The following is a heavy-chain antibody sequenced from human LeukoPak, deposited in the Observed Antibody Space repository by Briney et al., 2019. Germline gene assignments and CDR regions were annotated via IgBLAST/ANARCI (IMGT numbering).Heavy chain of an antibody. D-gene: IGHD6-19*01. V-gene: IGHV3-23*01. Sequence: GGSLRLSCAASGFTFSTYAMSWVRQAPGKGLEWVSGIFGSGAGTHYADSVKGRFTISRDNSKNTLYLQMNSLRAEDTAVYYCAKDALGTVAGLEEPWDWGQGTLVTVSS. CDR1: GFTFSTYA. CDR2: IFGSGAGT. J-gene: IGHJ4*02. CDR3: AKDALGTVAGLEEPWD.